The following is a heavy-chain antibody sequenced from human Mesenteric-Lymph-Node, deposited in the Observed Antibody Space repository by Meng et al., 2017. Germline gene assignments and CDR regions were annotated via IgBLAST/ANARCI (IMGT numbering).Heavy chain of an antibody. Sequence: GESLKISCAASGFTFSSYEMNWVRQAPGKGLEWVSYISSSGSTIYYAGSVKGRFTISRDNAENSLYLQMNSLRAEDTAVYYWSSDQKRSGSCYKESFYDYYGMDVWGQGTTVTVSS. V-gene: IGHV3-48*03. CDR2: ISSSGSTI. CDR1: GFTFSSYE. D-gene: IGHD3-10*01. CDR3: SSDQKRSGSCYKESFYDYYGMDV. J-gene: IGHJ6*02.